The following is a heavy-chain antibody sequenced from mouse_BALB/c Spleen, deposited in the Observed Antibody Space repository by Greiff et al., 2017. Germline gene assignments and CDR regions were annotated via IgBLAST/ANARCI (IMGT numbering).Heavy chain of an antibody. J-gene: IGHJ4*01. V-gene: IGHV7-3*02. CDR1: GFTFTDYY. Sequence: EVQVVESGGGLVQPGGSLRLSCATSGFTFTDYYMSWVRQPPGKALEWLGFIRNKANGYTTEYSASVKGRFTISRDNSQSILYLQMNTLRAEDSATYYCAREHAMDYWGQGTSVTVSS. CDR3: AREHAMDY. CDR2: IRNKANGYTT.